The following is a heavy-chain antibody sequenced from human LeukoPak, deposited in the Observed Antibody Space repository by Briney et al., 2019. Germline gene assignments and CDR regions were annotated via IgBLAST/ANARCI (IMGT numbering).Heavy chain of an antibody. V-gene: IGHV3-21*01. CDR1: GFTFSSYS. CDR3: AREGITGTTSPGDY. Sequence: PGGSLRLSCAASGFTFSSYSMNWVRQAPGKGLEWVSSISSSSSYIYYADSVKGRFTISRDNAKNSLYLQMNSLRAGDTAVYYCAREGITGTTSPGDYWGQGTLVTASS. J-gene: IGHJ4*02. CDR2: ISSSSSYI. D-gene: IGHD1-20*01.